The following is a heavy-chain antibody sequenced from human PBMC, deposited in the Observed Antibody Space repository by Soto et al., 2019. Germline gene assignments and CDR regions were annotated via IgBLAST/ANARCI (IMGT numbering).Heavy chain of an antibody. Sequence: ASVKVSCKPSGYLCTNYNMHWVRQDPAQGLEWMGIINPTGGSTTHLRKLPGRVTMTRDTSTSTVYMELCRLRSEDTPVYYCARAYYDSSASSYFDCWGQGTPVTVYS. CDR3: ARAYYDSSASSYFDC. CDR1: GYLCTNYN. V-gene: IGHV1-46*01. J-gene: IGHJ4*02. CDR2: INPTGGST. D-gene: IGHD3-22*01.